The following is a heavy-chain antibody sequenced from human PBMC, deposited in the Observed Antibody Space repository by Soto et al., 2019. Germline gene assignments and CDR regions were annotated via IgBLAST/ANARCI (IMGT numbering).Heavy chain of an antibody. Sequence: QVQLQESGPGLVKPSQTLSLTCTVSGGSISSGDYYWSWIRQPPGKGLEWIGYIYCSGSTYYNPYLKSRVTISVDTSKNQFSLKLSSVTAADTAVYYCARVSSGGDYVWGSYRYLDYWGQGTLVTVSS. J-gene: IGHJ4*02. CDR2: IYCSGST. CDR3: ARVSSGGDYVWGSYRYLDY. CDR1: GGSISSGDYY. V-gene: IGHV4-30-4*01. D-gene: IGHD3-16*02.